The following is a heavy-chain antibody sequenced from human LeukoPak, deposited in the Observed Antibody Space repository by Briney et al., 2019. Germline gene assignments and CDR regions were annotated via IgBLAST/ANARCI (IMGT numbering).Heavy chain of an antibody. J-gene: IGHJ4*02. D-gene: IGHD3-22*01. Sequence: SETLSLTCTVSGGSISSGDYYWSWIRQPPGKGLEWIGYIYCSGSTKYNPSLKSRVTISVDTSKNQFSLKLSSVTAADTAVYYCARVLSSGYSDYWGQGTLATVSS. V-gene: IGHV4-61*08. CDR1: GGSISSGDYY. CDR2: IYCSGST. CDR3: ARVLSSGYSDY.